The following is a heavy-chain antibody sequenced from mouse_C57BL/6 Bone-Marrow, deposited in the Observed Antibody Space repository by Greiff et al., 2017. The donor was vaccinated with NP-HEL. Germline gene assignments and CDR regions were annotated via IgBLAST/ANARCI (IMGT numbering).Heavy chain of an antibody. CDR1: GYTFTDYE. Sequence: QVQLQEPGAELVRPGASVTLSCKASGYTFTDYEMHWVKQTPVHGLEWIGAIDPATGGTAYNQKFKGKAILTADKSSSTAYMELRSLTSVDSAVLKCGRGRYWYFDVWGTGTTVTVSS. J-gene: IGHJ1*03. CDR2: IDPATGGT. V-gene: IGHV1-15*01. CDR3: GRGRYWYFDV.